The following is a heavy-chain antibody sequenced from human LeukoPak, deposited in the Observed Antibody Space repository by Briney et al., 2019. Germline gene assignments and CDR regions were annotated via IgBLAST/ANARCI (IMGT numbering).Heavy chain of an antibody. CDR2: IYSNENT. Sequence: SETLSLTCTVSGGSITSYYWSWIRQLAGKGLEWIGRIYSNENTNYNPSLKSRVTMSVDTSKNQFSLKLSSVTAADTAVYYCARGGTTPYYFDDWGQGTLVTVSS. J-gene: IGHJ4*02. D-gene: IGHD2-15*01. V-gene: IGHV4-4*07. CDR3: ARGGTTPYYFDD. CDR1: GGSITSYY.